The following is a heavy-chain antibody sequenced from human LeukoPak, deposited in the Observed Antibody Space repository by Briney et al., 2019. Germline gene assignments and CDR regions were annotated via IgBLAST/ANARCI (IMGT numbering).Heavy chain of an antibody. CDR3: ARNPPRIVGATEAYWYFDL. CDR1: GGSLSGYY. CDR2: MNHSGST. V-gene: IGHV4-34*01. D-gene: IGHD1-26*01. Sequence: PSETLSLTCAVNGGSLSGYYWSWIRQSPGKGLEWIGEMNHSGSTNYNPSLKSRVTMSVDTSKNQFSLKLSSVTAADTAVYYCARNPPRIVGATEAYWYFDLWGRGTLVTVSS. J-gene: IGHJ2*01.